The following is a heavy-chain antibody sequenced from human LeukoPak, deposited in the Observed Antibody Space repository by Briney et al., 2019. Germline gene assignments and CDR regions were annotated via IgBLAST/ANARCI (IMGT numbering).Heavy chain of an antibody. D-gene: IGHD1-26*01. CDR3: AKENHGIVGATTLIDY. CDR2: ISASGGNT. CDR1: GFTFSSYV. V-gene: IGHV3-23*01. Sequence: GGSLRLSCAASGFTFSSYVMSWVRQAPGKGLEWVSVISASGGNTYYADSVKGRFTISRDNSKNTLYLQMNSLRAEDTAVYYCAKENHGIVGATTLIDYWGQGTLVTVSS. J-gene: IGHJ4*02.